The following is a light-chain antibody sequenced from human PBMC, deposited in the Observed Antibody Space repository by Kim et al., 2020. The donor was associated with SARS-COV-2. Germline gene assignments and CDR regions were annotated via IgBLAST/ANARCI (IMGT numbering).Light chain of an antibody. J-gene: IGLJ1*01. CDR2: DVS. V-gene: IGLV2-14*03. CDR1: SSDVGGYKY. Sequence: GQSITSSCTGTSSDVGGYKYVSWYQQHPGKAPTLMIYDVSNRPSGVSNRFSGSKSGNTASLTISGLQAEDEADYYCSSYTSSSTYVFGTGTKVTVL. CDR3: SSYTSSSTYV.